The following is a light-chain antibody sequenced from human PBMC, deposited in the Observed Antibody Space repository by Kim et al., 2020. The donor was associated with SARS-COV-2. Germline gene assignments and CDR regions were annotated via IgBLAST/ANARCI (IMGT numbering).Light chain of an antibody. J-gene: IGKJ2*01. CDR1: QDISNY. CDR2: DAS. Sequence: DIQMTQSPSSLSASVGDRVTITCQASQDISNYLNWYQQKPGKAPKLLIYDASNLETGVPSRFSGSGSGTDFTFTISSLQPEDIATYYCQQYDNLPSVTFGHGTKLEI. CDR3: QQYDNLPSVT. V-gene: IGKV1-33*01.